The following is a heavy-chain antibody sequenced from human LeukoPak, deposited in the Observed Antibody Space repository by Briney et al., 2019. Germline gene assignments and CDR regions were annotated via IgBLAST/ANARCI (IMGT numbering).Heavy chain of an antibody. Sequence: SETLSLTCTVSGGSISSYYWSWIRQPPGKGLEWIGYIYYGGSTNYNPSLKSRVTISVDTSKNQFSLKLSSVTAADTAVYYCARVGGSNYYYYGMDVWGQGTTVTVSS. CDR1: GGSISSYY. J-gene: IGHJ6*02. D-gene: IGHD3-10*01. CDR2: IYYGGST. V-gene: IGHV4-59*01. CDR3: ARVGGSNYYYYGMDV.